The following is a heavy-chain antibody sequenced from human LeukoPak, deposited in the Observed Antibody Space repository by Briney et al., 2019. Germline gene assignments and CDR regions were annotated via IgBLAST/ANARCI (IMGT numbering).Heavy chain of an antibody. CDR1: GYSISSGYY. CDR3: ARPQRITMVRGDVWFDP. Sequence: SETLSLTCTVSGYSISSGYYWGWIRQPPGKGLEWIGSIYYSGSTYYNPSLKSRVTISVDTSKNQFSLKLSSVTAADTAVYYCARPQRITMVRGDVWFDPWGQGTLVTVSS. CDR2: IYYSGST. D-gene: IGHD3-10*01. J-gene: IGHJ5*02. V-gene: IGHV4-38-2*02.